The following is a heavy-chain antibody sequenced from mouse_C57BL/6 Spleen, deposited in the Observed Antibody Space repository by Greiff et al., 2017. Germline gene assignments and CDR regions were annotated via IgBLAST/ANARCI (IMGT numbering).Heavy chain of an antibody. J-gene: IGHJ1*03. CDR1: GYAFSSSW. Sequence: QVQLQQSGPELVKPGASVKISCKASGYAFSSSWMNWVKQRPGKGLEWIGRIYPGDGDTTYNGKFKGKATLTADKSSSTAYMQLSSLTSEDSAVYFCARMGYYGSSPYWYFDVWGTGTTVTVSS. CDR2: IYPGDGDT. D-gene: IGHD1-1*01. V-gene: IGHV1-82*01. CDR3: ARMGYYGSSPYWYFDV.